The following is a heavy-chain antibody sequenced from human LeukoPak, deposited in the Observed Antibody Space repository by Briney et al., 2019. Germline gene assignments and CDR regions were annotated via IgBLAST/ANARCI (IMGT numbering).Heavy chain of an antibody. V-gene: IGHV3-21*01. CDR3: AKTGERDY. D-gene: IGHD7-27*01. CDR2: ISDDSNYI. Sequence: GGSLRLSCAASGFTFSDYSMNWVRQAPGKGLEWVSSISDDSNYIYYADSVKGRFTISRDNAKNSLYLQMNSLRAEDTAVYYCAKTGERDYWGRGTLVTVSS. J-gene: IGHJ4*02. CDR1: GFTFSDYS.